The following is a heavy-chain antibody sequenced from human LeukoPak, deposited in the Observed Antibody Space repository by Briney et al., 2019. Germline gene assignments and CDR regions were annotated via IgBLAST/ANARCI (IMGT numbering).Heavy chain of an antibody. CDR3: ARVNFNYDYGMDV. J-gene: IGHJ6*02. Sequence: GGSLRLSCAASGFTFNSYLMSWGRQAPGKGGEWGANIRQHGIEKYYASSLVGRISISRDNAKNSLYLQMNSLRAEDTAVYYCARVNFNYDYGMDVWGQGTTVTVSS. CDR1: GFTFNSYL. CDR2: IRQHGIEK. V-gene: IGHV3-7*01. D-gene: IGHD1-7*01.